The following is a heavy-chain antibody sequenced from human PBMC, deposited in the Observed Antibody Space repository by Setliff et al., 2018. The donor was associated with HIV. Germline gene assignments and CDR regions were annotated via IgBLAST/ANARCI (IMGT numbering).Heavy chain of an antibody. J-gene: IGHJ1*01. CDR1: GFTFSSYW. D-gene: IGHD6-19*01. V-gene: IGHV3-74*01. Sequence: GGSLRLSCSASGFTFSSYWMHWVRQVPGKGLVWVSRINSDGSRTDYADSVKGRFTMSRDNAKDTLYLQMNSLRDEDTAVYYCARDWAGPGFQYWGQGTLVTVSS. CDR2: INSDGSRT. CDR3: ARDWAGPGFQY.